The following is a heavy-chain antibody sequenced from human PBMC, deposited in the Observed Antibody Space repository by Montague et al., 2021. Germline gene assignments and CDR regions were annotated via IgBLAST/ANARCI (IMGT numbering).Heavy chain of an antibody. V-gene: IGHV4-39*01. J-gene: IGHJ6*02. Sequence: SETLSLTCTVSGGSITSRNCNWVWIRQPPGKELVWIVSINYSGNTYYNPSRKSRLTISVDRAKNQFSLKPSSVTAADTAVYYGVVTPSLYYRGMDVWGQGTTVTVSS. D-gene: IGHD4-23*01. CDR3: VVTPSLYYRGMDV. CDR1: GGSITSRNCN. CDR2: INYSGNT.